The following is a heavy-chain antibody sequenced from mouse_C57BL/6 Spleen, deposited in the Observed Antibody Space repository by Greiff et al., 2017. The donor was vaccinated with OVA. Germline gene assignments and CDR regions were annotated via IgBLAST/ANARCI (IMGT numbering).Heavy chain of an antibody. CDR1: GYTFTSYW. CDR2: IDPNSGGT. Sequence: QVQLQQPGAELVKPGASVKLSCKASGYTFTSYWMHWVKQRPGRGLEWIGRIDPNSGGTKYNEKFKSKATLTVDKPSSTAYMQLSSRTSEDSAVYYCASSVPYYFDYWGQGTTLTVSS. V-gene: IGHV1-72*01. CDR3: ASSVPYYFDY. J-gene: IGHJ2*01.